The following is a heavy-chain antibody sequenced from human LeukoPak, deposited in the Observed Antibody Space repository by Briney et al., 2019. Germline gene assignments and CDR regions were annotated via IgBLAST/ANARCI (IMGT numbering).Heavy chain of an antibody. J-gene: IGHJ4*02. V-gene: IGHV1-58*01. CDR3: AAPGPEYSSGWYPYFDY. D-gene: IGHD6-19*01. CDR2: IVVGSGNT. CDR1: GFTFTSSA. Sequence: SVKVSCKASGFTFTSSAVQRVRQARGQRLEWIGWIVVGSGNTNYAQKFQERVTITRDMSTSTAYMELSSPRSEDTAVYYCAAPGPEYSSGWYPYFDYWGQGTLVTVSS.